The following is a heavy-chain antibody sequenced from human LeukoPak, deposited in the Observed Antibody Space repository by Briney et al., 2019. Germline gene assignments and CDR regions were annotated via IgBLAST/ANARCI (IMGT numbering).Heavy chain of an antibody. CDR2: ISAYNGNT. Sequence: ASVKVSCKASGYTFTGYGISWVRQAPGQGLEWMGWISAYNGNTNYAQKVQGRVTMTTDTSTSTAYMELRSLTSDDTAMYYRARSDSSGRYGGYFYYYMDVWGKGTTVTVSS. CDR3: ARSDSSGRYGGYFYYYMDV. J-gene: IGHJ6*03. CDR1: GYTFTGYG. D-gene: IGHD6-19*01. V-gene: IGHV1-18*01.